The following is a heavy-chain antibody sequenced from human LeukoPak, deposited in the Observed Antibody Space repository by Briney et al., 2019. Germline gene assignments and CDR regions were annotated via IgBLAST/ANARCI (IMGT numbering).Heavy chain of an antibody. Sequence: GASVKVSCKASGGTFSSYTISWVRQAPGQGLEWMVRIIPILGIANYAQKFQGRVTITADKSTSTAYMELSSLRSEDTAVYYCARDVGATTDYWGQGTLVTVSS. CDR3: ARDVGATTDY. J-gene: IGHJ4*02. CDR2: IIPILGIA. CDR1: GGTFSSYT. V-gene: IGHV1-69*04. D-gene: IGHD1-26*01.